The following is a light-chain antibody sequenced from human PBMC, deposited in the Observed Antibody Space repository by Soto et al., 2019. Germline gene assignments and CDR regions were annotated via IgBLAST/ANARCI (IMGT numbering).Light chain of an antibody. V-gene: IGKV3-20*01. CDR2: SAS. J-gene: IGKJ2*02. CDR3: QQYGSSPCT. CDR1: PSVSSNY. Sequence: EIVLTQSPGTLSLSPGERATLSCRASPSVSSNYLAWYQQKPGQAPRLLIYSASSRATGIPDRFSGSGSGTDFTLTISRLEPEDFAVYYCQQYGSSPCTFGQGTKVEIK.